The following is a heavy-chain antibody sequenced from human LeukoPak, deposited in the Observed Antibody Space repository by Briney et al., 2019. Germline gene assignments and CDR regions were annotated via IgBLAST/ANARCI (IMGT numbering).Heavy chain of an antibody. Sequence: PGGSLRLSCAASGFTFSSYAMSWVRQAPGKGLEWVSGISDGGVTTYYADSVKGRFTLSRDNTKNTLYLQMNSLRAEDTAVYYRAKDLSGSSWGQGTLVTVSS. D-gene: IGHD6-6*01. CDR1: GFTFSSYA. CDR2: ISDGGVTT. V-gene: IGHV3-23*01. CDR3: AKDLSGSS. J-gene: IGHJ4*02.